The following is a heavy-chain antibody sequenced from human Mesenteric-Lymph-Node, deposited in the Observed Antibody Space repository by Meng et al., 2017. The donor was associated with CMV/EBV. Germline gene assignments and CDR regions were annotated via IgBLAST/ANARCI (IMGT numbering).Heavy chain of an antibody. Sequence: ESLKISCVTSGFSFDAYTMHWVRQAPGKGLEWVSLLSWNGARTFYADSVKGRFTVSRDNSKRSLYLQMDSLRPEDTAFYYCARDLGYDSSGYESWGQGTLVTVSS. V-gene: IGHV3-43*01. J-gene: IGHJ5*02. CDR1: GFSFDAYT. D-gene: IGHD3-22*01. CDR3: ARDLGYDSSGYES. CDR2: LSWNGART.